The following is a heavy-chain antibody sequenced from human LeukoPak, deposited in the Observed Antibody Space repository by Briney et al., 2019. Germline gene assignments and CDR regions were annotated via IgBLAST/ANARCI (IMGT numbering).Heavy chain of an antibody. J-gene: IGHJ3*02. V-gene: IGHV4-34*01. CDR1: GGSFSGYY. CDR2: INHSGST. CDR3: ARHGPDIVVVPAASDAFDI. Sequence: TSETLSLTCAVYGGSFSGYYWSWIRQPPGKGLEWIGEINHSGSTNYNPSLKSRVTISVDTSKNQFSLKLSSVTAADTAVYYCARHGPDIVVVPAASDAFDIWGQGTMVTVSS. D-gene: IGHD2-2*01.